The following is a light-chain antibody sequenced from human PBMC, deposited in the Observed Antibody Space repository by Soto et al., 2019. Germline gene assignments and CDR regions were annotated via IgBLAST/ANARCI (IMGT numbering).Light chain of an antibody. CDR2: AAS. CDR3: QKYNGVPWT. Sequence: DIQMTQSPSSLSASVGDRVTIACRASQGINIYLAWYQHKPGKVPQLLIFAASTLQSRDPSRFSGSGSGTDFTLTISSLQPEDVATYYCQKYNGVPWTFGQGTKVEIK. V-gene: IGKV1-27*01. CDR1: QGINIY. J-gene: IGKJ1*01.